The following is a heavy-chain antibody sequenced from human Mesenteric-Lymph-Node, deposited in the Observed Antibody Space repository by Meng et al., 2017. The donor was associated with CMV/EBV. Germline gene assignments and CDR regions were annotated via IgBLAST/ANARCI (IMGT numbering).Heavy chain of an antibody. Sequence: GSLRLSCAVYGGSFSGYYWSWIRQPPGKGLEWIGEINHSGSTNYNPSLKSRVTISVDTSKNQFSLKLSSVTAADTAVYYCARAHLYYDSSGYSGYFDYWGQGTLVTVSS. CDR1: GGSFSGYY. CDR3: ARAHLYYDSSGYSGYFDY. J-gene: IGHJ4*02. D-gene: IGHD3-22*01. CDR2: INHSGST. V-gene: IGHV4-34*01.